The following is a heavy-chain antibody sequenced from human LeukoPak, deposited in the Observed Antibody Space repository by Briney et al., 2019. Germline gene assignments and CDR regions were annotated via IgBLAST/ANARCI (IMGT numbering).Heavy chain of an antibody. V-gene: IGHV1-2*02. J-gene: IGHJ6*03. D-gene: IGHD2-21*01. CDR2: INPNSGGT. CDR1: GYTFGSDD. Sequence: ASVKVSCKASGYTFGSDDINWVRQATGQGLEWMGWINPNSGGTNYAQKFQGRVTMTRDTSISTAYMELSRLRSDDTAVYYCARVGYYPDYYMDVWGKGTTVTVSS. CDR3: ARVGYYPDYYMDV.